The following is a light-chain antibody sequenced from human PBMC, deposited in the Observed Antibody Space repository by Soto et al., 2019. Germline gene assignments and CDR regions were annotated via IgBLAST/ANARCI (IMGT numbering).Light chain of an antibody. CDR3: CSYAGSSTLGV. CDR2: EGS. Sequence: QSVLTQPASVSGSPGQSITISCTGTSSDVGSYNLVSWYQQHPGKAPKLMIYEGSKRPSGVSNRFSDSKSGNTASLTISGLQAEDEADYYCCSYAGSSTLGVFGGGTKVTVL. CDR1: SSDVGSYNL. V-gene: IGLV2-23*01. J-gene: IGLJ2*01.